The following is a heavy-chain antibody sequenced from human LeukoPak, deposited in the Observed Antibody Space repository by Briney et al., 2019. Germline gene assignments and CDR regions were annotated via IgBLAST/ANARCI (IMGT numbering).Heavy chain of an antibody. CDR1: GFTFSSYA. D-gene: IGHD3-22*01. CDR2: ISGSGGST. Sequence: GGSLRLSCAASGFTFSSYAMSWVRQAPGKGLEWVSAISGSGGSTYYADSVKGRFTISRDNSKNTLYLQMYSLRAEDTAVYYCARCIYYDRQPTLDYWGQGTLVTVSS. J-gene: IGHJ4*02. V-gene: IGHV3-23*01. CDR3: ARCIYYDRQPTLDY.